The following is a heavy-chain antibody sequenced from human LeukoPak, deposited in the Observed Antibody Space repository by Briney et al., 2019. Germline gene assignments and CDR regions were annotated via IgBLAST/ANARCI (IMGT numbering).Heavy chain of an antibody. CDR1: GFTFSDYS. D-gene: IGHD3-3*01. J-gene: IGHJ4*02. CDR3: ARVGFAGRLDY. Sequence: GGSLRLSCAASGFTFSDYSMNWVRQAPGKGLEWVSYISSSSSTIYYADSVKGRFTISRDNAKNSLDLQMNSLRAEDTAVYYCARVGFAGRLDYWGQGSLVTVSS. V-gene: IGHV3-48*01. CDR2: ISSSSSTI.